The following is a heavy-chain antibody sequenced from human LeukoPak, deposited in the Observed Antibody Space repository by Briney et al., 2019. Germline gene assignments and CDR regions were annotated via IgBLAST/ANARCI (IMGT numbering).Heavy chain of an antibody. CDR2: IIPIFGTA. Sequence: ASVKVSCKASGGTFSSYAISWVRQAPGQGLEWMGGIIPIFGTANHAQKFQGRVTITTDESTSTAYMELSSLRSEDTAVYYCARVSGLESEGYYMDVWGKGTTVTVSS. D-gene: IGHD5-12*01. J-gene: IGHJ6*03. CDR1: GGTFSSYA. CDR3: ARVSGLESEGYYMDV. V-gene: IGHV1-69*05.